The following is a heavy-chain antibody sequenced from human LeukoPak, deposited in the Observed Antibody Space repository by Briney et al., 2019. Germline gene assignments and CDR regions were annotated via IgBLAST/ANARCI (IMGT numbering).Heavy chain of an antibody. V-gene: IGHV3-49*04. CDR2: IRSKAYGGTT. CDR1: GFTLGDYA. Sequence: QAGGSLRLSCTASGFTLGDYAMSWVRQAPGKGLEWVGFIRSKAYGGTTEYAASVKGRFTISRDDSKSIAYLQMNSLKTEDTAVYYCTREGEWELLRFDYWGQGTLVTVSS. D-gene: IGHD1-26*01. CDR3: TREGEWELLRFDY. J-gene: IGHJ4*02.